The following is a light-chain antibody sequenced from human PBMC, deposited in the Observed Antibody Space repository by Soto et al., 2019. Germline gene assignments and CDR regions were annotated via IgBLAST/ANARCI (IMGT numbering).Light chain of an antibody. Sequence: QSALTQPASVSGSPGQSITISCTGTSSDVGGYNYVSRYQQHPGKAPKLMIYDVSNRPSGVSNRFSGSKSGNTASLTISGLQAEDEADYYCSSYTSSSTYAVFGGGTQLTVL. V-gene: IGLV2-14*01. CDR1: SSDVGGYNY. CDR3: SSYTSSSTYAV. CDR2: DVS. J-gene: IGLJ7*01.